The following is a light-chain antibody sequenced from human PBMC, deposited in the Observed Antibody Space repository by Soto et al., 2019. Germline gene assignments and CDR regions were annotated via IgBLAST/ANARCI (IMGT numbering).Light chain of an antibody. CDR3: HSYDSDNVI. J-gene: IGLJ2*01. Sequence: NFMLTQPHSVSESPGKTVTISCTRSSGSIASNYVQWYQQRPGSAPTSVIYDVNRRPSGVPDRFSGSIDRSSNSASLTISGLKTEDEADYYCHSYDSDNVIFGGGTKLTVL. V-gene: IGLV6-57*04. CDR2: DVN. CDR1: SGSIASNY.